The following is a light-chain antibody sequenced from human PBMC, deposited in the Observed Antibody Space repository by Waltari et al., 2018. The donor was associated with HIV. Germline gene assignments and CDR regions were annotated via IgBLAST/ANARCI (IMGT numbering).Light chain of an antibody. CDR2: EVT. J-gene: IGLJ2*01. CDR1: NRDIGGYNY. CDR3: SSYANKNGFYVV. Sequence: QSALPQPPSASGSPGQSVTIPCTGTNRDIGGYNYVSWYQQHPGKAPKLVISEVTKRPAGVPGRFSGSKSGTTASLTVSGLQAEDEADYYCSSYANKNGFYVVFGGGTRLTVL. V-gene: IGLV2-8*01.